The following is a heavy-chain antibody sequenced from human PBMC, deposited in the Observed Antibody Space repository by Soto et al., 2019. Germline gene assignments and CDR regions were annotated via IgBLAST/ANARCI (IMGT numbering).Heavy chain of an antibody. D-gene: IGHD1-1*01. CDR3: ARGPTTGGYYYGMDV. Sequence: PSETLSLTCTVSGGSMSSYYWSWIRQPPGKGLEWIGYIYYSGSTNYNPSLKSRVTISVDTSKNQFSLKLSSVTAADTAVYYCARGPTTGGYYYGMDVWGQGTTVTVS. CDR1: GGSMSSYY. V-gene: IGHV4-59*01. J-gene: IGHJ6*02. CDR2: IYYSGST.